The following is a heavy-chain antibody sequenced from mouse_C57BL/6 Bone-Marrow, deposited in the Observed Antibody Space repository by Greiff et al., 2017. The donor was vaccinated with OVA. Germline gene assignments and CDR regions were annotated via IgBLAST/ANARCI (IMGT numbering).Heavy chain of an antibody. V-gene: IGHV1-5*01. Sequence: EVQPQQSGTVLARPGASVKMSCKTSGYTFTSYWMHWVKQRPGQGLEWIGAIYPGNSDTSYNQKFKGKAKLTAVTSASTAYMELSSLTNEDSAVYYCTINWDGLFDYWGQGTTLTVSS. CDR1: GYTFTSYW. CDR3: TINWDGLFDY. D-gene: IGHD4-1*01. J-gene: IGHJ2*01. CDR2: IYPGNSDT.